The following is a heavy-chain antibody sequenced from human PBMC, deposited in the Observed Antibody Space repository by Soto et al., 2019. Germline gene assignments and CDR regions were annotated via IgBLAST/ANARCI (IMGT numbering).Heavy chain of an antibody. CDR1: GYTFTSYY. Sequence: ASVKVSCKASGYTFTSYYMHWVRQAPGQGLEWMGIIKPSGGSTSYAQKFQGRVTMTRDTSTSTVYMELSSLRSEDTAVYYCARLLSAYDSVYYYYGMDVWGQGTTVTVYS. D-gene: IGHD5-12*01. CDR2: IKPSGGST. V-gene: IGHV1-46*01. CDR3: ARLLSAYDSVYYYYGMDV. J-gene: IGHJ6*02.